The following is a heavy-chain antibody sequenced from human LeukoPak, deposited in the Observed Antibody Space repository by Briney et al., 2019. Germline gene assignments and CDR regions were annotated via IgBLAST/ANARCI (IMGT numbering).Heavy chain of an antibody. CDR3: AKARAAPRPYCTNGVCYTLEGFDY. Sequence: ASVKVSCKASGGTFSSCAISWVRQAPGQGLEWMGGIIPIFGTANYAQKFQGRVTITADESTSTAYMELSSLRSEDTAVYYCAKARAAPRPYCTNGVCYTLEGFDYWGQGTLVTVSS. CDR2: IIPIFGTA. CDR1: GGTFSSCA. D-gene: IGHD2-8*01. V-gene: IGHV1-69*13. J-gene: IGHJ4*02.